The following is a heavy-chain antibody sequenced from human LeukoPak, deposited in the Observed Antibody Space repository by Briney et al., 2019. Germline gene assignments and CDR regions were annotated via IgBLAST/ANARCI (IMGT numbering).Heavy chain of an antibody. D-gene: IGHD3-10*01. Sequence: GASVKVSCKASGYTFTTYGISGVRQAPGQGLEWMGWISAYNGNTNYAQKLQGRVTMTTDTSTSTAYMELRSLRSDDTAVYYCAKKATPNSGSYFNWGQGTLVTVSS. V-gene: IGHV1-18*04. CDR3: AKKATPNSGSYFN. CDR2: ISAYNGNT. CDR1: GYTFTTYG. J-gene: IGHJ4*02.